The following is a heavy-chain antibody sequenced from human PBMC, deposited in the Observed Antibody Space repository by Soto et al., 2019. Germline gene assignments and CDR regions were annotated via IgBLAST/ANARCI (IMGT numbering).Heavy chain of an antibody. D-gene: IGHD4-17*01. CDR1: GFTLRSHR. CDR2: IDTEGGGT. Sequence: EVQLVESGGGLVQPGGSLRVSCAASGFTLRSHRIHWVRQVPGKGLEWVSRIDTEGGGTSYADSVKGRFNFSTDNAQNTVNLQTNGLRGEDTAVYYCATVFDLWGQGTLVTVSS. V-gene: IGHV3-74*01. CDR3: ATVFDL. J-gene: IGHJ5*02.